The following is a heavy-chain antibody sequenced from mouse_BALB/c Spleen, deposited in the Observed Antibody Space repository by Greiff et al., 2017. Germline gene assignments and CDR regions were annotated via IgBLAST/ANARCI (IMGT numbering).Heavy chain of an antibody. D-gene: IGHD1-1*01. CDR3: ASSITTVVAYYYAMDY. CDR2: ISSGSSTI. Sequence: EVKVEESGGGLVQPGGSRKLSCAASGFTFSSFGMHWVRQAPEKGLEWVAYISSGSSTIYYADTVKGRFTIARDNPKNTLFLQMTSLRSEDTAMYYCASSITTVVAYYYAMDYWGQGTSVTVSS. V-gene: IGHV5-17*02. CDR1: GFTFSSFG. J-gene: IGHJ4*01.